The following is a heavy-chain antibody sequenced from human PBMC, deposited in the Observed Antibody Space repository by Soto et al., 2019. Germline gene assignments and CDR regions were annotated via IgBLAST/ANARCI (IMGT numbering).Heavy chain of an antibody. V-gene: IGHV4-39*01. J-gene: IGHJ4*02. CDR2: IYYSGST. CDR1: GGSISSSSYY. D-gene: IGHD3-3*01. Sequence: PSETLSLTCTVSGGSISSSSYYWGWIRQPPGKGLEWIGSIYYSGSTYYNPSLKSRVTISVDTSKNQFSLKLSSVTAADTAVYYCARHLWSGYYGDFDYWGQGTLVTVSS. CDR3: ARHLWSGYYGDFDY.